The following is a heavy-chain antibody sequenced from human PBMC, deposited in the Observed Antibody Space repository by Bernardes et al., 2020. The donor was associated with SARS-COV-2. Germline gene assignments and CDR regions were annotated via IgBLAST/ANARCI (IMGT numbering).Heavy chain of an antibody. CDR1: GFTFSTYD. D-gene: IGHD6-13*01. J-gene: IGHJ5*02. CDR2: IGSAGDT. Sequence: GGSLRLSCAASGFTFSTYDMHWVRQTTGKGLEWVSGIGSAGDTYYPDSLKGRFTISRENAMNSLFLQMNSLRAGDTAVYYCARGAPTGSWFGFDPWGQGTLVTVSS. CDR3: ARGAPTGSWFGFDP. V-gene: IGHV3-13*01.